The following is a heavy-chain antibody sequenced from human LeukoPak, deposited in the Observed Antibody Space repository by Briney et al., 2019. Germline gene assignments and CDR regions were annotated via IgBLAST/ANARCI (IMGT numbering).Heavy chain of an antibody. CDR2: IIPIFGTA. Sequence: SVKPSCKASGGTFSSYAISWVRQAPGQGLEWMGRIIPIFGTANYAQKFEGRVTITTDESKRTAYMELSSLRSEDTAVYYCARERLREGGGNYFDYWGQGTLVTVSS. J-gene: IGHJ4*02. V-gene: IGHV1-69*05. CDR3: ARERLREGGGNYFDY. CDR1: GGTFSSYA. D-gene: IGHD2-15*01.